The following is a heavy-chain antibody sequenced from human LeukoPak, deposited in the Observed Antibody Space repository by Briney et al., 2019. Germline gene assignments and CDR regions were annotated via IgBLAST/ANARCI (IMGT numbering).Heavy chain of an antibody. CDR1: GYTFTIYY. J-gene: IGHJ4*02. CDR2: INPSGGST. Sequence: GASVKVSCMASGYTFTIYYMHWVRQAPGQGLEWMGIINPSGGSTSYAQKFQGRVTMTRDTSTSTVYMELSSLRSEDTAVYYCARAGLLVVDYWGQGTLVTVSS. CDR3: ARAGLLVVDY. D-gene: IGHD3-22*01. V-gene: IGHV1-46*01.